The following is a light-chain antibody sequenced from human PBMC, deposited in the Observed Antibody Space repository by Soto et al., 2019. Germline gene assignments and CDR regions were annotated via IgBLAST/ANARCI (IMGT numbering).Light chain of an antibody. V-gene: IGLV2-11*01. Sequence: QSAVTQPRSVSGAPGPSVSISCTGTSSDVGGYNYVPWYQQHPGKASKLMIYDVNKRPSGVPDRFSGAKADNTASLTISGLQAEDEADYYCCSNAGSYTLVFGGGTKVTVL. CDR1: SSDVGGYNY. J-gene: IGLJ2*01. CDR3: CSNAGSYTLV. CDR2: DVN.